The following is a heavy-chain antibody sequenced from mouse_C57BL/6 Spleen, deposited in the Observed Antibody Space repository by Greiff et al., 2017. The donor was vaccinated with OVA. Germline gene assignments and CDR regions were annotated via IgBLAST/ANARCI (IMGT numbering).Heavy chain of an antibody. J-gene: IGHJ2*01. D-gene: IGHD1-1*01. V-gene: IGHV1-74*01. CDR2: IHPSDSDT. CDR1: GYTFTSYW. CDR3: AIEGTTVAYFDD. Sequence: VQLQQPGAELVKPGASVKVSCKASGYTFTSYWMHWVKQRPGQGLEWIGRIHPSDSDTNYNQKFKGKATLTVDKSSSTAYMQISSLTAEDAAVYYVAIEGTTVAYFDDWGQGTTLTVSS.